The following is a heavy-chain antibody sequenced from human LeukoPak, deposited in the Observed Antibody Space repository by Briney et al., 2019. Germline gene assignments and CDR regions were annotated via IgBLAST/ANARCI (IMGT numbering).Heavy chain of an antibody. V-gene: IGHV1-2*02. CDR2: INPNSGGT. CDR1: GYTFTGYY. Sequence: WASVKVSCKASGYTFTGYYMHWVRQAPGQGLEWMGWINPNSGGTNYAQKFQGRVTMTRDTSISTAYMELSRLRSDDTAVYYCARDRGLLGFFDYWGQGTLVTVSS. D-gene: IGHD2-8*02. J-gene: IGHJ4*02. CDR3: ARDRGLLGFFDY.